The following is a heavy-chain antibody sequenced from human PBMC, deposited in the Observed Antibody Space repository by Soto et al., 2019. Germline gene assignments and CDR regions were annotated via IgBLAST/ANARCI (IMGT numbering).Heavy chain of an antibody. Sequence: GGSLRLSCAASGFTFSSYWMHWVRQAPGKGLVWVSRINTDGSSTNYADSVKGRFTISRDNAKNTLYLQMNSLRAEDTAVYYCARYGQLVAAATTYYYYMDVWGKGTTVTVSS. CDR3: ARYGQLVAAATTYYYYMDV. CDR1: GFTFSSYW. J-gene: IGHJ6*03. V-gene: IGHV3-74*01. D-gene: IGHD2-2*01. CDR2: INTDGSST.